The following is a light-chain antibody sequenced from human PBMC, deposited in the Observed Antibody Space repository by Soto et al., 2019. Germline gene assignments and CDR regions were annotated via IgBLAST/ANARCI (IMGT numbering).Light chain of an antibody. CDR1: TSNIGKNF. Sequence: QSVLTQPPSASGTPGQRVTISCSGSTSNIGKNFVYWYQQLPGMAPRLLIYKNDQWPSGVPDRFSGSKSGTSASLAISGVRSEDEADYFCAVWDDSLTAYLFGSGTKVTVL. J-gene: IGLJ1*01. CDR3: AVWDDSLTAYL. V-gene: IGLV1-47*01. CDR2: KND.